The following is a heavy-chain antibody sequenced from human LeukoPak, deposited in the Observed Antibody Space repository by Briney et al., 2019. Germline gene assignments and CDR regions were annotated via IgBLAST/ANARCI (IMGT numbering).Heavy chain of an antibody. V-gene: IGHV4-59*01. CDR3: ARVRYSSGGWVDAFDI. CDR2: IYYSRST. J-gene: IGHJ3*02. D-gene: IGHD6-19*01. Sequence: SETLSLTCTVSGGSISSYYWSWIRQPPGKGLEWIGYIYYSRSTNYNPSLKSRVTISVDTSKNQFSLKLSSVTAADTAVYYCARVRYSSGGWVDAFDIWGQGTMVTVSS. CDR1: GGSISSYY.